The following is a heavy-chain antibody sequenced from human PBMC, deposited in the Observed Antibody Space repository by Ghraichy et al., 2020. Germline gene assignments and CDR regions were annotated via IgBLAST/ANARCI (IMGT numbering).Heavy chain of an antibody. CDR2: IYYSGST. J-gene: IGHJ4*02. CDR3: ARVEMATIGYFDY. CDR1: GGSISSGYY. D-gene: IGHD5-24*01. V-gene: IGHV4-31*03. Sequence: TLSLTCTVSGGSISSGYYWSWIRQHPGKGLEWIGYIYYSGSTYYNPSLKSRVTISVDTSKNQFSLKLNSVTAADTAVYYCARVEMATIGYFDYWGQGTLVTVSS.